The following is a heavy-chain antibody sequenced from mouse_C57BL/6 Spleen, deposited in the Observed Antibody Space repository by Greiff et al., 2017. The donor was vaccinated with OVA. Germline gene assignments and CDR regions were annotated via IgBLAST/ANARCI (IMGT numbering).Heavy chain of an antibody. J-gene: IGHJ4*01. V-gene: IGHV1-18*01. CDR3: ARGGYDYPYYAMDY. CDR2: INPNNGGT. D-gene: IGHD2-4*01. CDR1: GYTFTDYN. Sequence: EVQLQQSGPELVKPGASVKIPCKASGYTFTDYNMDWVKQSHGKSLEWIGDINPNNGGTIYNQKFKGKATLTVDKSSSTAYMELRSLTSEDTAVYYGARGGYDYPYYAMDYWGQGTSVTVSS.